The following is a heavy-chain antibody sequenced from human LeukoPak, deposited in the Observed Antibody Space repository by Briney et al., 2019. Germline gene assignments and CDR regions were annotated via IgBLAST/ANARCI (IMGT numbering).Heavy chain of an antibody. CDR2: IIPIFGTA. CDR3: ARSTFMVRGVIMAFDI. Sequence: ASVKVSCKASGGTFSSYAISWVRQAPGQGLEWMGGIIPIFGTANYAQKFQGRVTITADESTSTAYMELSSLRSEDTAVYYCARSTFMVRGVIMAFDIWGQGTMVTVSS. CDR1: GGTFSSYA. D-gene: IGHD3-10*01. V-gene: IGHV1-69*13. J-gene: IGHJ3*02.